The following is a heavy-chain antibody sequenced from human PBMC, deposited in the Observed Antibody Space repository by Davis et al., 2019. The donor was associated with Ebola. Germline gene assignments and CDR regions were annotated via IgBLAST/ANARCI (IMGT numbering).Heavy chain of an antibody. D-gene: IGHD5-12*01. J-gene: IGHJ4*02. CDR2: ISGSGGST. V-gene: IGHV3-23*01. CDR1: GFTFSSYA. CDR3: ARIRATIGFFDY. Sequence: GESLKISCAASGFTFSSYAMSWVRQAPGKGLEWVSAISGSGGSTYYADSVKGRFTISRDNAKNSLYLQMNSLRAEDTAVYYCARIRATIGFFDYWGQGTLVTVSS.